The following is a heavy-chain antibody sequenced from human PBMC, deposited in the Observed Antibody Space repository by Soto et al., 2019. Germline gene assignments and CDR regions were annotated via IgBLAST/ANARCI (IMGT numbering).Heavy chain of an antibody. V-gene: IGHV3-23*01. J-gene: IGHJ4*02. Sequence: EVQLLESGGGLVQPGGSLRLSCAASGFTFSSYAMSWVRQAPGKGLEWVSAISGSGGSTYYADSVKGRFTISRDNSKNPLHLQMNSLRAEDTAVYYCAKDPNYDFWSGYSNYWGQGTLVTVSS. CDR1: GFTFSSYA. CDR2: ISGSGGST. D-gene: IGHD3-3*01. CDR3: AKDPNYDFWSGYSNY.